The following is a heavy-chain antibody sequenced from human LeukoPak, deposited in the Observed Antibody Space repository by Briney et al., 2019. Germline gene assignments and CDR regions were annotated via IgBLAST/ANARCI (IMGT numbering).Heavy chain of an antibody. D-gene: IGHD3-10*01. V-gene: IGHV1-69*13. J-gene: IGHJ4*02. CDR1: VGTFSSYA. CDR3: ARDRGNYYGSGSYYPYDY. Sequence: SVKLSSKASVGTFSSYAISWVRQAPGQGLEWMGGIIPIFGTANYAQKFQGRVTITADESTSTAYMELSSLRSEDTAVYYCARDRGNYYGSGSYYPYDYWGQGTLVTVSS. CDR2: IIPIFGTA.